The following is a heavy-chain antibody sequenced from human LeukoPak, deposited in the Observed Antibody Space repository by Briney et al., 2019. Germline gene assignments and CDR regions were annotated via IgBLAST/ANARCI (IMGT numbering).Heavy chain of an antibody. J-gene: IGHJ4*02. D-gene: IGHD3-16*01. V-gene: IGHV3-30*14. CDR2: ISYDGSNK. CDR3: ARDPKRGNLDY. CDR1: GFTFSSYA. Sequence: GSLRLSCAASGFTFSSYAMHWVRQAPGKGLEWVAVISYDGSNKYYADSVKGRFTISRDNSKNTLYLQMNSLRAEDTAVYYCARDPKRGNLDYWGQGTLVTVSS.